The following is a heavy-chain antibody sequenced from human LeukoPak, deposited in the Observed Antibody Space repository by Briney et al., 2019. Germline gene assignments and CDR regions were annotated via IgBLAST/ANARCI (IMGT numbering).Heavy chain of an antibody. CDR3: ASHYDFWSGTLDY. Sequence: ASVKVSCKASGYTFTSYDINGVRQATGQGVEWMGWMNTNSGNTGYAQKFQGRVTMTRNTSISTDYMELSSLRSEDTAVYYRASHYDFWSGTLDYWGQGTLVTVSS. D-gene: IGHD3-3*01. CDR1: GYTFTSYD. V-gene: IGHV1-8*01. J-gene: IGHJ4*02. CDR2: MNTNSGNT.